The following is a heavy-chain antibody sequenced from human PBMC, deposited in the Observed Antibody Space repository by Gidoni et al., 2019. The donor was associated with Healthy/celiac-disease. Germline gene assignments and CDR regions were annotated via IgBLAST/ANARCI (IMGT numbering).Heavy chain of an antibody. Sequence: QVQLQQWGAGLLKPSETLSLPCAVYGGSFSGYYWSWIRQPPGKGLEWIGEINHSGSTNYNPSLKSRVTISVDTSKNQFSLKLSSVTAADTAVYYCARGMGLLGYWGQGTLVTVSS. CDR2: INHSGST. CDR3: ARGMGLLGY. CDR1: GGSFSGYY. J-gene: IGHJ4*02. V-gene: IGHV4-34*01.